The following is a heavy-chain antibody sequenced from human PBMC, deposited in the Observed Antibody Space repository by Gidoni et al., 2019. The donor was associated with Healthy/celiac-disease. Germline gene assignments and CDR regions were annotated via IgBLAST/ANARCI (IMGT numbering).Heavy chain of an antibody. V-gene: IGHV4-31*01. Sequence: QVPLQESGPGLVKPSQPLSLTCTVSGGSISSGGYYWCRIRPHPGKGLEWIGYMYYGGSTYFNPSHKSQVTISVDRSKNQFALKLSSVTAEGTAVYYWERVGHYYDSSGPFTRGFAFDIWGQGTMVTVSS. CDR1: GGSISSGGYY. J-gene: IGHJ3*02. D-gene: IGHD3-22*01. CDR3: ERVGHYYDSSGPFTRGFAFDI. CDR2: MYYGGST.